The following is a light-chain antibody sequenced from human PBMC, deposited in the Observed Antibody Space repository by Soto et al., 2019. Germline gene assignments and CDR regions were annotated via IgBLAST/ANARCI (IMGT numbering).Light chain of an antibody. CDR1: SSDVGAYIY. CDR2: EVN. V-gene: IGLV2-14*03. Sequence: QSALTQPASVSGSPGQSITISCGGTSSDVGAYIYVSWYQQFPGKAPKLILYEVNNRPSGVSNRFSGSKSDTTASLTISGLPPEDEDDYYCSAYSDIDTKVFGTGTKLTVL. CDR3: SAYSDIDTKV. J-gene: IGLJ1*01.